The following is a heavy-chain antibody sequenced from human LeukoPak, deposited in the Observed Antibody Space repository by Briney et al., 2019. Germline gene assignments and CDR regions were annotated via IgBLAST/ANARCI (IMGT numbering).Heavy chain of an antibody. CDR3: ARVLSEPGRATLFDI. D-gene: IGHD1-26*01. Sequence: SETLSLTCTVSGGSISSGGYYWSWIRQHPGKGLEWIGYIYYSGSTYYNPSLKSRVTISVDTSKNQFSLKLSSVTAVDTAVYYCARVLSEPGRATLFDIWGQGTMVTVSS. V-gene: IGHV4-31*03. CDR1: GGSISSGGYY. CDR2: IYYSGST. J-gene: IGHJ3*02.